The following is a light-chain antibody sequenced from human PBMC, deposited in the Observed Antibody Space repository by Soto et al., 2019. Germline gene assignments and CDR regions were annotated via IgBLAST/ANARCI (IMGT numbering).Light chain of an antibody. J-gene: IGKJ1*01. Sequence: IQMTQKHPTLSGYVGDRVTITCRAGQSISRWLAWYQRKPGKAPKLLIYKTSILEKGVPSRFGGSGSGTEFTLTISSLQPDDFATYYCQQYNTHPGTSCQGT. CDR1: QSISRW. V-gene: IGKV1-5*03. CDR3: QQYNTHPGT. CDR2: KTS.